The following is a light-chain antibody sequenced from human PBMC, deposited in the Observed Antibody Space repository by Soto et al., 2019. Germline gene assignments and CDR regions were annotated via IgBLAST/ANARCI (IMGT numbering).Light chain of an antibody. CDR3: SSYTTTSTT. J-gene: IGLJ3*02. CDR2: SNN. V-gene: IGLV1-47*02. Sequence: QSVLTQPHSASGTPGQRVTISCSGSSSNIGSNYVFWYQQLPGTAPKLLVYSNNQRPSGVPDRFSGSKSGTSASLAISGLRSEDEADYYCSSYTTTSTTFGGGTKLTVL. CDR1: SSNIGSNY.